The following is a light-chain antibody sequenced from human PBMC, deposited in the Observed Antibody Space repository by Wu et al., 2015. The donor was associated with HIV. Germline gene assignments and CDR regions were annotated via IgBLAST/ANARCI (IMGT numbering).Light chain of an antibody. Sequence: EIVLTQSPGTLPLSPGEGATLSCRASQSISSDYLTWYQHKPGQAPRLLIYGTFRRASGIPDRFSGSGSGTDFTLTINRLEPEDFAVYYCQQFGYSPRTFGQGPRWRSN. J-gene: IGKJ1*01. CDR1: QSISSDY. CDR3: QQFGYSPRT. CDR2: GTF. V-gene: IGKV3-20*01.